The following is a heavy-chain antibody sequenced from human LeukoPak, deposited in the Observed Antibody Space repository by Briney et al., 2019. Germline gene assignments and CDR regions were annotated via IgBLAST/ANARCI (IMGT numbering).Heavy chain of an antibody. Sequence: SETLSLTCTVSGGSISSYYWSWIRQPPGKGLEWIGYIHYSGSTNYNPSLKSRVTISVDTSKNQFSLKLSSVTAADTAVYYCARHSIAMLTWKDAFDIWGQGTMVTVSS. D-gene: IGHD6-13*01. CDR1: GGSISSYY. CDR2: IHYSGST. CDR3: ARHSIAMLTWKDAFDI. V-gene: IGHV4-59*08. J-gene: IGHJ3*02.